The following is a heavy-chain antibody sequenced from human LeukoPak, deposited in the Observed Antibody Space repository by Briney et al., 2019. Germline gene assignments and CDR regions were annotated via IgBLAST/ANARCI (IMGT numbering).Heavy chain of an antibody. CDR1: GGSISSYY. V-gene: IGHV4-59*01. D-gene: IGHD6-6*01. CDR3: ARASAMYSSSSFDY. J-gene: IGHJ4*02. Sequence: SETLSLTCTVSGGSISSYYWSWIRQLPGKGLEWIGYIYYSGSTNYNPSLKSRVTISVDTSKNQFSLKLSSVTAADTAVYYCARASAMYSSSSFDYWGQGTLVTVSS. CDR2: IYYSGST.